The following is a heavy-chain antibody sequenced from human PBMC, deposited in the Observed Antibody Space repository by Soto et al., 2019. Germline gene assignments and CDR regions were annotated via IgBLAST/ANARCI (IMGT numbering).Heavy chain of an antibody. V-gene: IGHV1-18*01. Sequence: QVQLVQSGAEVKMPGASVKVSCKASGYSLTSYGISWVRQAPGQGLEWMGWISGHDGNTKYTQKLQGRVTVTTDTSTSTVYMDLRSLRSDDTAVYYCAREYCSSASCYGPDFWGQGTLVTVSS. D-gene: IGHD2-2*01. CDR2: ISGHDGNT. J-gene: IGHJ4*02. CDR1: GYSLTSYG. CDR3: AREYCSSASCYGPDF.